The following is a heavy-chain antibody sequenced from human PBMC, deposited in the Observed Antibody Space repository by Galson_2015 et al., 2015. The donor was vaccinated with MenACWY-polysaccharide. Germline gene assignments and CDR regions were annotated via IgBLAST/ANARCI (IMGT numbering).Heavy chain of an antibody. D-gene: IGHD4-17*01. V-gene: IGHV3-48*01. J-gene: IGHJ6*04. CDR2: ITGSSDTI. Sequence: SLRLSCAASGFDFTRYSMNWVRQAPGKGLEWLSYITGSSDTIYYADSVKGRFTISRDNAQNSLVLQLRSLTVEDTAVYYCARERATVMAGSNGVGVWGTGTAVTVAS. CDR1: GFDFTRYS. CDR3: ARERATVMAGSNGVGV.